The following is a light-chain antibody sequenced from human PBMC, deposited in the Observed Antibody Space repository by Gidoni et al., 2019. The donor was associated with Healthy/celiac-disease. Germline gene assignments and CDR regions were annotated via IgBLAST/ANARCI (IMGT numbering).Light chain of an antibody. Sequence: DIKMTQSPSSLSASVGDRVTITCRASQGISNYLAWYQQKPGKVPKLLIYAASTLQSGVPSRFSGSGSGTDFTLTISSLQPEDVATYYCQKYNSAPSTTFGQGTRLEIK. J-gene: IGKJ5*01. CDR2: AAS. CDR3: QKYNSAPSTT. V-gene: IGKV1-27*01. CDR1: QGISNY.